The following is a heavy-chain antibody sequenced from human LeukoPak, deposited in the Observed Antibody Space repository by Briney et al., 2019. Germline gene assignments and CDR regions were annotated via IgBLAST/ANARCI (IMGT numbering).Heavy chain of an antibody. Sequence: GGSLRLSCAASGFTFSNAWMSWVRQAPGKGLEWVGRIKSKTDGGTTDYAAPVKGRFTTSRDDSKNTLYLQMNSLKTEDTAVYWCHYYGSGSYQPDYWGQGTLVTVSS. CDR2: IKSKTDGGTT. V-gene: IGHV3-15*01. D-gene: IGHD3-10*01. CDR1: GFTFSNAW. J-gene: IGHJ4*02. CDR3: HYYGSGSYQPDY.